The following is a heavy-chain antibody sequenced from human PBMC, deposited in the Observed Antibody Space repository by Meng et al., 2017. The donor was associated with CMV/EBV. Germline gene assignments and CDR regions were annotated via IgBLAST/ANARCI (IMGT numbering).Heavy chain of an antibody. D-gene: IGHD4-17*01. Sequence: GESLKISCVVSGLTVSSTYMSWVRQAPGKGLEWVSVIYSGGTPYHADSVKGRFTISRDNSKNTVFLQMDSLRAEDTAVYYCATGLGEDGDYPGDFWGQGTLVTVSS. V-gene: IGHV3-53*01. CDR3: ATGLGEDGDYPGDF. J-gene: IGHJ4*02. CDR1: GLTVSSTY. CDR2: IYSGGTP.